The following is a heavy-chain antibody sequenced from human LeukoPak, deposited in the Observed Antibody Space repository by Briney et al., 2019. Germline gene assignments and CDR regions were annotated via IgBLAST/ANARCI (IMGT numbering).Heavy chain of an antibody. CDR3: AKDYGSGSRRLYYFDY. D-gene: IGHD3-10*01. CDR1: GFTFSSYA. CDR2: ISGSGGST. Sequence: GGSLRLSCAASGFTFSSYAMSWVRQAPGKGLEWVSAISGSGGSTYYADSVKGRFTISRDNSKNTLYLQMNSLRAEDTAVYYCAKDYGSGSRRLYYFDYWGQGTLVTVSS. V-gene: IGHV3-23*01. J-gene: IGHJ4*02.